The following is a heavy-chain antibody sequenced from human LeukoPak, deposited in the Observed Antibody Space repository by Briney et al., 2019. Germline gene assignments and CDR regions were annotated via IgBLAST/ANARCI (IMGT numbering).Heavy chain of an antibody. CDR2: ISYDGSNK. Sequence: GGSLRLSCAASGFTFSSYAMHWVRQAPGKGLEWVAVISYDGSNKYYADSVKGRFTISRDNSKNTLYLQMNSLRAEDTAVYYCAKVTIFGVGYYYYYMDVWGKGTTVTVSS. D-gene: IGHD3-3*01. CDR1: GFTFSSYA. V-gene: IGHV3-30-3*01. CDR3: AKVTIFGVGYYYYYMDV. J-gene: IGHJ6*03.